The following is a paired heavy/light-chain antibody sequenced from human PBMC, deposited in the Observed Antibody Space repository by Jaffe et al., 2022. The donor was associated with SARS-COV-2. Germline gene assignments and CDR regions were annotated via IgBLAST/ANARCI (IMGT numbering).Heavy chain of an antibody. D-gene: IGHD3-10*01. CDR3: ARSGSLWFGSVA. J-gene: IGHJ4*02. CDR1: GGSISSSSYY. V-gene: IGHV4-39*01. Sequence: QLQLQESGPGLVKSSETLSLICTVSGGSISSSSYYWGWIRQPPGKGLEWIGNIDYSGSTYYNPSLKSRATISADTSKNQFSLRLSSVTSADTAVYYCARSGSLWFGSVAWGQGTLVTVSS. CDR2: IDYSGST.
Light chain of an antibody. CDR2: EVS. CDR1: SSDIGSYNY. CDR3: TSYGGIDNPVV. Sequence: QSALTQPPSASGSPGQSVTISCAGTSSDIGSYNYVSWYQQHPGKAPKSMIYEVSKRPSGVPDRFSGSRSGNTASLTVSGLQAEDEADYYCTSYGGIDNPVVFGGGTKLTVL. J-gene: IGLJ2*01. V-gene: IGLV2-8*01.